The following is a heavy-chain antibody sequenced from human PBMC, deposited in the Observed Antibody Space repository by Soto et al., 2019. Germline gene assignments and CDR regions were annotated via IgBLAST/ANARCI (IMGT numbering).Heavy chain of an antibody. V-gene: IGHV3-49*04. Sequence: GGSLRLSCTASGFTFGGYAMSWVRQAPGKGLEWVGFIRSKAYGGTTEYAASVKGRFTISRDDSKSIAYLQMNSLKTEDTAVYYCTRDYDFWSGYYEDYYYYGMDVWGQGTTVTVSS. D-gene: IGHD3-3*01. CDR3: TRDYDFWSGYYEDYYYYGMDV. CDR1: GFTFGGYA. J-gene: IGHJ6*02. CDR2: IRSKAYGGTT.